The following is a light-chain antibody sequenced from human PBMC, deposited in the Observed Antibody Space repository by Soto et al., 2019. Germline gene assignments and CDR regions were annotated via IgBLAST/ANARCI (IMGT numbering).Light chain of an antibody. J-gene: IGKJ1*01. CDR1: HTISTW. Sequence: DIQLTQSPSTLSASVGDRVTITCRASHTISTWLAWYQQKPGKPPTLLIYEASRLGTGVPSRFSGSGSGTEFSLTISSLQPDDSATYYCQQYNTFWTFGHGTKVEI. CDR3: QQYNTFWT. V-gene: IGKV1-5*03. CDR2: EAS.